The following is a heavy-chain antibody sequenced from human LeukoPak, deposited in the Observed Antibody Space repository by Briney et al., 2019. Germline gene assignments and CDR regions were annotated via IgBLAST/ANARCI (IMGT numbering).Heavy chain of an antibody. CDR2: IIPIFGTA. V-gene: IGHV1-69*05. D-gene: IGHD3-3*01. CDR1: GGTFSSYA. J-gene: IGHJ4*02. Sequence: SVKVSCKASGGTFSSYAISWVRQAPGQGLEWMGGIIPIFGTANYAQKFQGRVTITMDECTSTAYMELSSLRSEDTAVYYCAVDDFWSGYRYYFDYWGQGTLVTVSS. CDR3: AVDDFWSGYRYYFDY.